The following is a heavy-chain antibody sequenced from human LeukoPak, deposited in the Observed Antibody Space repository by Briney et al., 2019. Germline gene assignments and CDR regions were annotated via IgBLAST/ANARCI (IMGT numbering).Heavy chain of an antibody. Sequence: ASVKVSCKASGYTFINYGINWVRQAPGQGLEWMGIINPSGGSTTYAQKFQGRVTMTRDTSTSTVYMELSSLRSEDTAVYYCARAYYHDSSDYYFPLDYWGQGTLVTVSS. CDR2: INPSGGST. CDR3: ARAYYHDSSDYYFPLDY. J-gene: IGHJ4*02. D-gene: IGHD3-22*01. V-gene: IGHV1-46*01. CDR1: GYTFINYG.